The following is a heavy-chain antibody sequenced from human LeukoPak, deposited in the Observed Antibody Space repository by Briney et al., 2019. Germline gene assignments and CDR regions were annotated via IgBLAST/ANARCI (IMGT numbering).Heavy chain of an antibody. V-gene: IGHV5-51*01. J-gene: IGHJ4*02. CDR2: IYPGDYET. CDR3: AIPPGYCGNDCSFDH. CDR1: GYRFSNYW. Sequence: GESLKISFEGSGYRFSNYWIGWVRQMPGKGLEWMGIIYPGDYETRYSPSFQGLVTFSVDKSISTAYLQWSSLKASDTAMYYCAIPPGYCGNDCSFDHWGQGTLVTVSS. D-gene: IGHD2-21*02.